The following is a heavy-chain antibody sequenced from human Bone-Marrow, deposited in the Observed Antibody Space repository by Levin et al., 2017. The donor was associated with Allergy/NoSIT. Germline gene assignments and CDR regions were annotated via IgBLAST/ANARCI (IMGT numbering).Heavy chain of an antibody. CDR2: IYTSGTT. J-gene: IGHJ6*02. CDR1: GGSIRSSY. D-gene: IGHD5-12*01. CDR3: ARTKVATMDFYYYGMDV. Sequence: SQTLSLPCTVSGGSIRSSYFNWIRQPAGKGLEWIGRIYTSGTTSYNPSLKSRVTMSVDRSKNQVSLRLSSVTAADTAVYYCARTKVATMDFYYYGMDVWGQGTTVTVSS. V-gene: IGHV4-4*07.